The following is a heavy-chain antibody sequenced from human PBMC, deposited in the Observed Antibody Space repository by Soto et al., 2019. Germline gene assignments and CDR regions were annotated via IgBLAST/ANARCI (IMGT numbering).Heavy chain of an antibody. V-gene: IGHV3-48*04. CDR2: ISGDASNI. J-gene: IGHJ4*02. D-gene: IGHD3-10*01. CDR3: ARDPGSGGFRPYYIDS. Sequence: GGPSPFGGASCLTIGTFCMDWVPQATRKGLEWIAYISGDASNIYYADSVRGRFTISRDNAKNSLYLQMSSLRAEDTAVYYCARDPGSGGFRPYYIDSWGQGTLVTVSS. CDR1: CLTIGTFC.